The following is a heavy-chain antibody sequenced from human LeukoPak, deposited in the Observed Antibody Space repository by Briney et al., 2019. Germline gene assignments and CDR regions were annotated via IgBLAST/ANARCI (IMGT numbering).Heavy chain of an antibody. CDR2: INQDESET. V-gene: IGHV3-7*03. J-gene: IGHJ4*02. CDR1: GFRFSNYW. D-gene: IGHD1-1*01. CDR3: ARVRSPPEDNSNYRPVDQ. Sequence: PGGALRLSCIVSGFRFSNYWMTWVRQAPGKGLEWMANINQDESETNYVDSVKGRFIISRDNAKNSVFLRMNSLRAEDTAMYYCARVRSPPEDNSNYRPVDQWGQGILVTVSS.